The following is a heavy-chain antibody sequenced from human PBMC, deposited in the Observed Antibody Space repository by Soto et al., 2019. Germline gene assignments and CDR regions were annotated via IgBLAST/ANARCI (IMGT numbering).Heavy chain of an antibody. V-gene: IGHV5-51*01. J-gene: IGHJ6*02. CDR1: GYRFTSNW. CDR3: ARTAAAGKYYYGVDV. Sequence: PGESLKISCKASGYRFTSNWIGWVRQMPGKGLEWLGIIYPPDSDTRYSPSFQGQVTISADKSISTAYLQWSSLKASDTAIYYCARTAAAGKYYYGVDVWGQGTTVTVSS. CDR2: IYPPDSDT. D-gene: IGHD6-13*01.